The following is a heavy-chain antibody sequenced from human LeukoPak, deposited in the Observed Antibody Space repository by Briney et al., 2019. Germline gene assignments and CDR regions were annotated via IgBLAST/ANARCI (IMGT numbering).Heavy chain of an antibody. Sequence: SETLSLTCTVSGGSISSYYWSWIRQPPGKGLEWIGDIYYSGSTNYDPSLKRRFTISVDTSKNQFSLKLSSVTAADTAVHYCATLCSGGSCHSDAFAIWGQGTMVTVSS. CDR1: GGSISSYY. D-gene: IGHD2-15*01. J-gene: IGHJ3*02. V-gene: IGHV4-59*01. CDR3: ATLCSGGSCHSDAFAI. CDR2: IYYSGST.